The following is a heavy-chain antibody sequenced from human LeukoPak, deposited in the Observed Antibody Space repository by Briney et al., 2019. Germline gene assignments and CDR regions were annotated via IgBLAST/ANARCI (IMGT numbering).Heavy chain of an antibody. CDR2: IGIGGDT. Sequence: GGSLRLSCAASGFTFIDYDMHWVRQVIGKGLEWVSAIGIGGDTHYSGSVKGRFTISRENAESSLYLQMNSLRAEDTAAYYCARGGIQVSGIDEFDYWGQGTLVTVSS. J-gene: IGHJ4*02. CDR1: GFTFIDYD. D-gene: IGHD6-19*01. CDR3: ARGGIQVSGIDEFDY. V-gene: IGHV3-13*01.